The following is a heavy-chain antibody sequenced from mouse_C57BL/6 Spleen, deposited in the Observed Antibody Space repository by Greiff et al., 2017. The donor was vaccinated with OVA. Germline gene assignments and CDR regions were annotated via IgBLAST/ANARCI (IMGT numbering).Heavy chain of an antibody. CDR2: INPNNGGT. D-gene: IGHD1-1*01. Sequence: VQLQQSGPELVKPGASVKISCKASGYTFTDYYMNWVKQSHGKSLEWIGDINPNNGGTSYNQKFKGKATLTVDKSSSTAYMELRSLTSEDSAINYCARGTVDYFDYWGKGTTLTVSS. V-gene: IGHV1-26*01. CDR1: GYTFTDYY. J-gene: IGHJ2*01. CDR3: ARGTVDYFDY.